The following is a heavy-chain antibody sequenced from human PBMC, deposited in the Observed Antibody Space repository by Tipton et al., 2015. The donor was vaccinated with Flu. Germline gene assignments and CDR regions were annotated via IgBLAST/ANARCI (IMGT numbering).Heavy chain of an antibody. J-gene: IGHJ5*02. V-gene: IGHV5-10-1*04. CDR1: GYSFTSYW. CDR3: ARRQADYDFWSGYYSGWFDP. Sequence: VQLVQSGAEVKKPGESLRISCKGSGYSFTSYWISWVRQMPGKGLEWMGRIDPSDSYTNYSPSFQGQVTISADKSISTAYLQWSSLKASDTAMYYCARRQADYDFWSGYYSGWFDPWGQGTLVTVSS. D-gene: IGHD3-3*01. CDR2: IDPSDSYT.